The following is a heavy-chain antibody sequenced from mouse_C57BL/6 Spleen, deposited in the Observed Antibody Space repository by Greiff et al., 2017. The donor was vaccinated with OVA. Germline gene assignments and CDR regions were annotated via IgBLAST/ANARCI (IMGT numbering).Heavy chain of an antibody. Sequence: EVQRVESGGGLVKPGGSLKLSCAASGFTFSSYAMSWVRQTPEKRLEWVATISDGGSYTYYPDNVKGRFTISRDNAKNNLYLQMSHLKSEDTAMYYCARDWVITTVVARGYFDVWGTGTTVTVSS. CDR2: ISDGGSYT. CDR1: GFTFSSYA. V-gene: IGHV5-4*01. D-gene: IGHD1-1*01. CDR3: ARDWVITTVVARGYFDV. J-gene: IGHJ1*03.